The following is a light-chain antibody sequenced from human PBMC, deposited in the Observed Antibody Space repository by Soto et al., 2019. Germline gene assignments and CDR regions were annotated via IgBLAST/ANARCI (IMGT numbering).Light chain of an antibody. V-gene: IGLV2-8*01. CDR3: SSYASSNTLV. CDR2: EVT. J-gene: IGLJ3*02. CDR1: SSDVGGYNY. Sequence: QSALTQPPSASGSPGQSVTISCTGTSSDVGGYNYVSWYQQHPGKAPKLMIYEVTKRPSGVPDRFSASKSGNTASLTVSGLQDEDEANYYCSSYASSNTLVFGGGTKVTVL.